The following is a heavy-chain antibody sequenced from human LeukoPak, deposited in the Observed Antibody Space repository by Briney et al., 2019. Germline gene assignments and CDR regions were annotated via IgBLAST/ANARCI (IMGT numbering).Heavy chain of an antibody. CDR2: INWNGGST. J-gene: IGHJ6*03. D-gene: IGHD3-10*01. V-gene: IGHV3-20*04. CDR1: GFTFDDYG. CDR3: ARGPYGSGSYYRRYYYYMDV. Sequence: RPGGSLRLSCAASGFTFDDYGMSWVRQAPGKGLEWVSGINWNGGSTGYADSVKGRFTISRDNAKNSLYLQMNSLRAEDTALYYCARGPYGSGSYYRRYYYYMDVWGKGTTVTVSS.